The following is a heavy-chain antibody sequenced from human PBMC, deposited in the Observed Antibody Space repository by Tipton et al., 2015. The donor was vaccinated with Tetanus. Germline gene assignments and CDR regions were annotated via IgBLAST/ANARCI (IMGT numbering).Heavy chain of an antibody. J-gene: IGHJ4*02. CDR3: ARDQARGARGWNYFDC. CDR2: IYNSGST. D-gene: IGHD1-26*01. Sequence: TLSLTCTVSGGSISSGGYYWSWIRQHPGKGLEWIGDIYNSGSTYYNPSLKSRVTISVDTPKNQFSLKLNSVTAGDTAVYFCARDQARGARGWNYFDCWGQGTQVTVSS. V-gene: IGHV4-31*03. CDR1: GGSISSGGYY.